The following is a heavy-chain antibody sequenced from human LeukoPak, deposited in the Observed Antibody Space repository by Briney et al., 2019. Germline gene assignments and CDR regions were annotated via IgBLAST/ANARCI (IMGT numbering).Heavy chain of an antibody. CDR2: ISGNSVDT. V-gene: IGHV3-11*05. J-gene: IGHJ4*02. CDR1: GFIFSDFY. D-gene: IGHD6-13*01. CDR3: TRDPRRVDY. Sequence: PGGSLRLSCAASGFIFSDFYMTWIRQAPARGREWLSYISGNSVDTNYADSVRGRFTISRDDAKNTLYLQMNSLRAEDTAVYYCTRDPRRVDYWGQGTLVTVSS.